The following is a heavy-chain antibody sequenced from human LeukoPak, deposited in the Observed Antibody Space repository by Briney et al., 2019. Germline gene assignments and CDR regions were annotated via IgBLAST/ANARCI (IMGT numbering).Heavy chain of an antibody. Sequence: SVKVSCKASGGTFSSYAISWVRQAPGQGLEWMGGIIPIFGTANYAQKFQGRVTITADESTSTAYMELSSLRSEDTAVYYCATQGRPTGIAVAGSKSYYYYYMDVWGKGTTVTVSS. V-gene: IGHV1-69*01. D-gene: IGHD6-19*01. J-gene: IGHJ6*03. CDR2: IIPIFGTA. CDR1: GGTFSSYA. CDR3: ATQGRPTGIAVAGSKSYYYYYMDV.